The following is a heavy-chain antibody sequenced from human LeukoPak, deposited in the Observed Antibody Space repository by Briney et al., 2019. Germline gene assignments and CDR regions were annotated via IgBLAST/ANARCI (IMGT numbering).Heavy chain of an antibody. V-gene: IGHV4-39*01. J-gene: IGHJ4*02. CDR1: GGSISSSSYY. CDR3: ARRTFLYYFDY. CDR2: IYYSGST. Sequence: TSETLSLTCTVSGGSISSSSYYWGWIRQPPWKGLEWIGSIYYSGSTYYNPSLKSRVTTSVDTSKNQFSLKLSSVTAADTAVYYCARRTFLYYFDYWGQGTLVTVSS.